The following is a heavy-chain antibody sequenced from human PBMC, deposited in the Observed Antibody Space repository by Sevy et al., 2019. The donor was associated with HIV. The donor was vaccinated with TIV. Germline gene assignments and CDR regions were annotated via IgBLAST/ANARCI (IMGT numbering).Heavy chain of an antibody. CDR3: ARGGGGYCSSTSCHVDY. V-gene: IGHV4-4*02. D-gene: IGHD2-2*03. J-gene: IGHJ4*02. Sequence: SETLSLTCAVSGGSISSSNWWNWVRQPPGKGLEWIGEIYHSGSTNRNPSLKSRVTITLDKSKNQFSLKLSSVTAADTAVYYCARGGGGYCSSTSCHVDYWGQGTLVNVSS. CDR1: GGSISSSNW. CDR2: IYHSGST.